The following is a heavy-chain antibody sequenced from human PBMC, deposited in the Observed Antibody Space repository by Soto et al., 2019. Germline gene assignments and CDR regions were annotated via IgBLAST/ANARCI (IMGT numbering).Heavy chain of an antibody. CDR3: GKDNYDFWSGPYYYFDY. J-gene: IGHJ4*02. CDR1: GFTFSSYA. D-gene: IGHD3-3*01. Sequence: GGSLRLSCAASGFTFSSYAMSWVRQAPGKGLEWVSAISGSGGSTYYADSVKGRFTISRDNSKNTLYLQMNSLRAEDTAVYYCGKDNYDFWSGPYYYFDYGGQGTLVTVSS. V-gene: IGHV3-23*01. CDR2: ISGSGGST.